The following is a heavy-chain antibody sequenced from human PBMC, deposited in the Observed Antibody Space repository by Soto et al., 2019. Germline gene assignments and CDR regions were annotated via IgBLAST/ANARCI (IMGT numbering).Heavy chain of an antibody. CDR3: AGRYGSCIDY. D-gene: IGHD2-15*01. Sequence: PSETLSLTCTVSGCSISSYYRSWIRQPPGKGLEWIGYIYYSGSTNYNPSLKSRVAISVDPHKRQFSIKLSSVTAADTAVYYCAGRYGSCIDYWGQGTLGTGSS. CDR2: IYYSGST. V-gene: IGHV4-59*08. CDR1: GCSISSYY. J-gene: IGHJ4*02.